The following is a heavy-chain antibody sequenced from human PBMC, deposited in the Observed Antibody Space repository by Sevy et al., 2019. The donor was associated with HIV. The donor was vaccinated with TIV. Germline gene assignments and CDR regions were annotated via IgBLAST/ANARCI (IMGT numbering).Heavy chain of an antibody. CDR3: AKDRPTHNYYGSSGYFDN. J-gene: IGHJ5*02. CDR1: GFTFSSYA. Sequence: GGSLRLSCAASGFTFSSYAMSWVRQAPEKGLEWVSVISDSGGNTYYADSVKGRFTISRDNSRNTLYLQMNSLRAEDTTVCYCAKDRPTHNYYGSSGYFDNWGQGTLVTVSS. CDR2: ISDSGGNT. D-gene: IGHD3-22*01. V-gene: IGHV3-23*01.